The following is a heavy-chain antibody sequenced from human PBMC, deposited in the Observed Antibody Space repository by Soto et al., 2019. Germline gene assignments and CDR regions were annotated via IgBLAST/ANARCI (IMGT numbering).Heavy chain of an antibody. CDR2: LNPNSVNT. V-gene: IGHV1-8*01. CDR1: GYTFTSYD. J-gene: IGHJ6*02. D-gene: IGHD1-1*01. Sequence: ASVKVSCKASGYTFTSYDISWVRQATGQGLEWMGRLNPNSVNTAYAQKFQGRVTMARNTSISTAYMELSSLRSEDTAVYYCARTTPYYYYAMDLWGQGTTVTVSS. CDR3: ARTTPYYYYAMDL.